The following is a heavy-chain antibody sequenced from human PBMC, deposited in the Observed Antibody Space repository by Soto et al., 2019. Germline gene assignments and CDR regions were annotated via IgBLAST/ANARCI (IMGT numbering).Heavy chain of an antibody. D-gene: IGHD1-26*01. CDR3: ARRYRVRGWDYYGMDV. V-gene: IGHV3-48*02. Sequence: PGGSRRLSWAASGFTFSSYIMNWVRQAPGKGLEWVSYISSSSSSTIYYADSVKGRFTISRDNAKNSLYLQMNSLRDEDTAVYYCARRYRVRGWDYYGMDVWGQGTTVTAP. J-gene: IGHJ6*02. CDR1: GFTFSSYI. CDR2: ISSSSSSTI.